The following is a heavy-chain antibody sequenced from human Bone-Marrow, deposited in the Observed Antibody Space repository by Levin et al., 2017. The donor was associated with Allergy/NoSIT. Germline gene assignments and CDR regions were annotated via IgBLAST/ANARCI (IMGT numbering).Heavy chain of an antibody. CDR3: AKEGSYDFWSGYLYYFDY. CDR2: ISGSGGST. CDR1: GFTFSSYA. J-gene: IGHJ4*02. Sequence: LSLTCAASGFTFSSYAMSWVRQAPGKGLEWVSAISGSGGSTYYADSVKGRFTISRDNSKNTLYLQMNSLRAEDTAVYYCAKEGSYDFWSGYLYYFDYWGQGTLVTVSS. D-gene: IGHD3-3*01. V-gene: IGHV3-23*01.